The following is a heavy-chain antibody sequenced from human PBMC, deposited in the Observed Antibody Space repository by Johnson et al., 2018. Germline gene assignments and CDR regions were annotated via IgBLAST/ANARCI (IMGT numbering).Heavy chain of an antibody. D-gene: IGHD3-10*01. CDR2: IKQDGSEK. J-gene: IGHJ3*02. CDR1: GFTFSRYW. Sequence: VQLVESGGGVVQPGGSLRLSCAASGFTFSRYWMSWVRQAPGKGLEWVANIKQDGSEKYYVDSVKGRFTISRDNAKNSLHLQLNSLRAEDTAGYYCARDPNYGSEYAFDIWGQGTMVTVSS. CDR3: ARDPNYGSEYAFDI. V-gene: IGHV3-7*01.